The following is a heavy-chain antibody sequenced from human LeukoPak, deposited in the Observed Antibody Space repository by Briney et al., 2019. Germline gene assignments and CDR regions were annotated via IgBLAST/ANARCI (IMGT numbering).Heavy chain of an antibody. Sequence: SETLSLPCAVYGGSFSGYYWSWIRQPPGKGLEWSGEINHSGSTNYNPSLKSRVTISVDTSKNQFSLKLSSVTAADTAVYYCARTKYQLLFNWFDPWGQGTLVTVSS. CDR2: INHSGST. CDR1: GGSFSGYY. CDR3: ARTKYQLLFNWFDP. D-gene: IGHD2-2*01. V-gene: IGHV4-34*01. J-gene: IGHJ5*02.